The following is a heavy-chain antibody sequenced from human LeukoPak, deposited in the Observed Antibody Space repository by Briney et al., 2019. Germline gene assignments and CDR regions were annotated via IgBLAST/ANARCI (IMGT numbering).Heavy chain of an antibody. CDR3: ARAAVTAPPHQGYYYMDV. CDR2: IYTSGST. D-gene: IGHD2-21*02. V-gene: IGHV4-4*07. Sequence: PSETLSLTCTVSGGSISGYYWSWTRQPAGKGLGWIGRIYTSGSTNYNPSLKSRVTMSVDTSKNQFSLKLTSVTAADTALYYCARAAVTAPPHQGYYYMDVWGKGTTVTISS. CDR1: GGSISGYY. J-gene: IGHJ6*03.